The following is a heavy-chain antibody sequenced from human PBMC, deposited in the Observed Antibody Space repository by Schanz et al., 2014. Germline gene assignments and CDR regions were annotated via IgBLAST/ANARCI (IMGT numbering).Heavy chain of an antibody. CDR1: GGSISSGVHY. Sequence: QVQLQESGPGLVKPSQTLSLTCTVSGGSISSGVHYWSWIRQPAGKALEWVGRVFPNGITNYNPARKIRFTISLDTSKNQFSLTLTSLTAADTAVYYCARDTTWRLDLWGRGTLVTVSS. CDR3: ARDTTWRLDL. D-gene: IGHD1-1*01. V-gene: IGHV4-61*02. CDR2: VFPNGIT. J-gene: IGHJ2*01.